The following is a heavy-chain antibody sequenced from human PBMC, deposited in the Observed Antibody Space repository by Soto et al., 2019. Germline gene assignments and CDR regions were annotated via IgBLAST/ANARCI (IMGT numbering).Heavy chain of an antibody. D-gene: IGHD3-22*01. CDR3: AREYYYDSSGYRARDAFDI. V-gene: IGHV3-9*01. J-gene: IGHJ3*02. Sequence: GGSLRLSCAASGFTFDDYAMHWVRQAPGKGLEWVSGISWNSGGIGYADSVKGRFTISRDNAKNSLYLQMNSLRAEDTALYYCAREYYYDSSGYRARDAFDIWGQGTMVTVSS. CDR2: ISWNSGGI. CDR1: GFTFDDYA.